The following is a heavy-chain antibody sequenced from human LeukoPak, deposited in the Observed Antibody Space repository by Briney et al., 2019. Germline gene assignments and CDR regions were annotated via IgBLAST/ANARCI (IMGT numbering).Heavy chain of an antibody. J-gene: IGHJ5*02. Sequence: GGSLRLSCAASGFTFSSYSMNWIRQAPGKGLEWASPISGSSSYIYYADSVKGRFTISRANAKNSLYLQMNSLRAEDTAVYYCARDQSSVAGTTYNWFDPWGQGTLVTVSS. CDR3: ARDQSSVAGTTYNWFDP. D-gene: IGHD6-19*01. CDR1: GFTFSSYS. V-gene: IGHV3-21*01. CDR2: ISGSSSYI.